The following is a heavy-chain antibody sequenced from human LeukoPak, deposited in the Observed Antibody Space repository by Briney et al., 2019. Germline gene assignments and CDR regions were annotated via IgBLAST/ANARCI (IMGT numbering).Heavy chain of an antibody. V-gene: IGHV1-2*02. J-gene: IGHJ4*02. CDR2: ISPKSGGT. CDR1: GYTFTGYY. CDR3: ARGSGSSWFDY. D-gene: IGHD6-13*01. Sequence: ASVKVSCKASGYTFTGYYVHWVRQAPGQGLEWMGWISPKSGGTKYAQKFQGRVTLTGDTSISTHYMEMSSLTSDDTAVYYCARGSGSSWFDYWGQGTLVTVSS.